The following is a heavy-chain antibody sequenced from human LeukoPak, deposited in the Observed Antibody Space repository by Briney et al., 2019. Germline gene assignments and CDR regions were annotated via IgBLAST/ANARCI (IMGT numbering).Heavy chain of an antibody. CDR3: ARDRLGGDLTGESLY. V-gene: IGHV1-18*01. Sequence: GAAVKVSCKASGYPFDNFGLTWVRQAPGQGLEWMGWITACNGNTHYAQKFRGRLTMTTDTSTTTAYLELRSLKSDDTAVYYCARDRLGGDLTGESLYWGQGTLVTVSS. J-gene: IGHJ4*02. CDR2: ITACNGNT. D-gene: IGHD4-17*01. CDR1: GYPFDNFG.